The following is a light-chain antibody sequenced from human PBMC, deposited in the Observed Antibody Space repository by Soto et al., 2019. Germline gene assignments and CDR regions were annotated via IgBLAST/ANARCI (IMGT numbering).Light chain of an antibody. Sequence: ELVLTQSPGTLSLSPGERATLSCTASQSVTSSCLAWYQRKPGQAPRLLIHTTSISATDIPDRFSGSGSGTDFTLTISRLEPEDSAVYYCQQCGGSPLFSFGPGTKVDIK. CDR1: QSVTSSC. CDR3: QQCGGSPLFS. V-gene: IGKV3-20*01. CDR2: TTS. J-gene: IGKJ3*01.